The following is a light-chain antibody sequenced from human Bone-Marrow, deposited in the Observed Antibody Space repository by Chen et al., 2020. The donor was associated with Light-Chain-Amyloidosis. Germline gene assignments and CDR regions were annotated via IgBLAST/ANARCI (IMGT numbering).Light chain of an antibody. V-gene: IGLV3-25*03. CDR1: DLPTKY. CDR3: QSADSSGTYEVI. CDR2: RDT. J-gene: IGLJ2*01. Sequence: SYELTQPPSVSVSPGQTARITCSGDDLPTKYAYWYQQKPGQAPVLVIHRDTERTSGISEQFSGASSGTTATLTISGVQAEDEADYHCQSADSSGTYEVIFGGGTKLTVL.